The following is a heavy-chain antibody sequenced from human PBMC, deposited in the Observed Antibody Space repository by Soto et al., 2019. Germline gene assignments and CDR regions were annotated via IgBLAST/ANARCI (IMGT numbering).Heavy chain of an antibody. CDR1: GYTFTSYD. J-gene: IGHJ5*02. CDR3: ARARFIWNYGWFDP. D-gene: IGHD1-7*01. Sequence: VASVKVSCKASGYTFTSYDINWVRQATGQGLEWMGWMNPNSGNTGYAQKFQGRVTMTRNTSISTAYMELSSLRSEDTAVYYCARARFIWNYGWFDPWGQGTLVTVSS. CDR2: MNPNSGNT. V-gene: IGHV1-8*01.